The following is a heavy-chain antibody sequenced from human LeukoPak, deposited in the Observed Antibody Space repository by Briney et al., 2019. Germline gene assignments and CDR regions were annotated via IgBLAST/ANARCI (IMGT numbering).Heavy chain of an antibody. CDR1: GFTFSSYA. Sequence: GGSLRLSCAASGFTFSSYAMRWVRQAPGKGLEWVSAISGSGGSTYYADSVKGRFTIPRDNSKNTLYLQMNSLRAEDTAVYYCAKAAMVRGVIHLFDYWGQGTLVTVSS. CDR2: ISGSGGST. J-gene: IGHJ4*02. D-gene: IGHD3-10*01. CDR3: AKAAMVRGVIHLFDY. V-gene: IGHV3-23*01.